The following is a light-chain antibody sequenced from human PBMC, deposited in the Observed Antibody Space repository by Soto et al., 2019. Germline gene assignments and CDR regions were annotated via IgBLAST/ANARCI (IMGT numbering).Light chain of an antibody. CDR2: EVT. Sequence: QSALTQPASVSGSPGQSITISCTGTSSDVGGYKFVSWYQQHPGKVPKLLIYEVTNRPSGVSNRFSGSKSGNTASLTISGLQAEDEADYYCSSYAGSSPLYVFGTGTKVT. CDR1: SSDVGGYKF. V-gene: IGLV2-14*01. CDR3: SSYAGSSPLYV. J-gene: IGLJ1*01.